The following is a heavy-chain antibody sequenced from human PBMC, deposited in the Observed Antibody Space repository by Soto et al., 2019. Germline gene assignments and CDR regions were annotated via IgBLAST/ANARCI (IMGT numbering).Heavy chain of an antibody. Sequence: QVQLVQSGAEVKKPGASVKVSCKASGYTFTSYGISWVRQAPGQGLEWMGWISAYNGNTNYAQKLQGRVTMTTDTATSTAYMELRSLRSDDTAVYYCARAKYVRWGPEGLGSSSLAFWGQGTLVTVSS. CDR1: GYTFTSYG. D-gene: IGHD6-13*01. CDR2: ISAYNGNT. J-gene: IGHJ4*02. CDR3: ARAKYVRWGPEGLGSSSLAF. V-gene: IGHV1-18*01.